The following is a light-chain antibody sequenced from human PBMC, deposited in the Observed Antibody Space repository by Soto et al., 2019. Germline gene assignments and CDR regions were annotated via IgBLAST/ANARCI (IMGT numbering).Light chain of an antibody. CDR2: DAS. CDR3: QQYNSSLLT. V-gene: IGKV1-5*01. J-gene: IGKJ4*01. Sequence: DIQMTQSPSTLSASVGDRVTITCRASQSISSWLAWYQQKPGKAPKLLIYDASSLESGVPSRFSGIGSGTELTLTISSLQPDDFATYYCQQYNSSLLTFGGGTKVEIK. CDR1: QSISSW.